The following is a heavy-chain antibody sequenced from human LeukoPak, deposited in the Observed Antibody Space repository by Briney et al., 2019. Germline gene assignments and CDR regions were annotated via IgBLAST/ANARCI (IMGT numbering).Heavy chain of an antibody. CDR1: GFSFTDYY. J-gene: IGHJ4*02. CDR3: ARSGTYKTGVDH. Sequence: GGSLRLSCAASGFSFTDYYMSWIRQAPGKGLEWVSYISNSGNTIFYADSVKGRFTISRDNAKNSLYLQMSSLRAEDTAVYYCARSGTYKTGVDHWGQGTLVTVSS. CDR2: ISNSGNTI. D-gene: IGHD1-26*01. V-gene: IGHV3-11*01.